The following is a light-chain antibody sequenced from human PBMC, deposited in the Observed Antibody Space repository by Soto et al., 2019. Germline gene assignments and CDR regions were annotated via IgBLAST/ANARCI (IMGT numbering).Light chain of an antibody. CDR3: QHYGREDRIT. CDR1: QTVSSRY. J-gene: IGKJ5*01. Sequence: LTLSPSTXSLPPLKRPPVAWGDSQTVSSRYLAWYKQEPGKAPXLXXXGASSRANGIPDRFSGSGSGTDFTLTIRRRQHEDFARYYCQHYGREDRITFGDGTRLDI. CDR2: GAS. V-gene: IGKV3-20*01.